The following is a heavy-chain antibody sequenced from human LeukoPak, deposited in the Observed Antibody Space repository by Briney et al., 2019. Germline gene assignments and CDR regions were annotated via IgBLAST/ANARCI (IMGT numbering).Heavy chain of an antibody. CDR2: MNPNSGNT. D-gene: IGHD6-19*01. J-gene: IGHJ6*02. CDR1: GYTFTSYD. V-gene: IGHV1-8*01. CDR3: ARAKSGWDNYYYYGMDV. Sequence: GASVKVSRKASGYTFTSYDINWVRQATGQGLEWMGWMNPNSGNTGYAQKFQGRVTMTRNTSISTAYMELSSLRSEDTAVYYCARAKSGWDNYYYYGMDVWGQGTTVTVSS.